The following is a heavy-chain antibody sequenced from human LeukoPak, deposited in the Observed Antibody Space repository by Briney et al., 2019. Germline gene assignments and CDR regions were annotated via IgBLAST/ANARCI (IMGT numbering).Heavy chain of an antibody. J-gene: IGHJ5*02. Sequence: PSETLSLTCTVSGGSISSYYWSWIRQPPGKGLEWIGYIYYSGSTNYNPSLKSRVTISVDTSKNQFSLKLSSVTAADTAVYYCARDQASNWFDPWGQGTLVPVSS. CDR2: IYYSGST. V-gene: IGHV4-59*01. CDR1: GGSISSYY. CDR3: ARDQASNWFDP.